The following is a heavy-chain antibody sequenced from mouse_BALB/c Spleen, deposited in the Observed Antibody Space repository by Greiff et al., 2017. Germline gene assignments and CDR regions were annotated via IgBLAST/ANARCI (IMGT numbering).Heavy chain of an antibody. V-gene: IGHV5-17*02. CDR3: ARAAYYRYDGYYFDY. Sequence: EVQLVESGGGLVQPGGSRKLSCAASGFTFSSFGMHWVRQAPEKGLEWVAYISSGSSTIYYADTVKGRFTISRDNPKNTLFLQMTSLRSEDTAMYYCARAAYYRYDGYYFDYWGQGTTLTVSS. CDR2: ISSGSSTI. D-gene: IGHD2-14*01. J-gene: IGHJ2*01. CDR1: GFTFSSFG.